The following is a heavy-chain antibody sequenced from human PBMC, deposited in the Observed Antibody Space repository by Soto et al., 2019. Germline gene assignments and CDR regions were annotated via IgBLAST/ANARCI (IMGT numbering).Heavy chain of an antibody. CDR1: GFTFSDHY. Sequence: EVQLVESGGGLVQPGGSPRLSCAASGFTFSDHYMDWVRQAPGKGLEWVGRIRNRPNSYTTQYAASVKGRFAVLRDDSENLVYLQMNALKTEDTAVYYCVRDSGRGFYFDYWGQGAQVTVSS. CDR3: VRDSGRGFYFDY. CDR2: IRNRPNSYTT. D-gene: IGHD3-10*01. V-gene: IGHV3-72*01. J-gene: IGHJ4*02.